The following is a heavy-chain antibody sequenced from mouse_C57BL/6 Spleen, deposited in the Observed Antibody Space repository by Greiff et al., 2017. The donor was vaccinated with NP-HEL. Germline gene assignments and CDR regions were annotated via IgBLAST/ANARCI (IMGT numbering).Heavy chain of an antibody. V-gene: IGHV1-50*01. D-gene: IGHD1-1*01. CDR2: IDPSDSYT. CDR1: GYTFTSYW. J-gene: IGHJ3*01. CDR3: ASYYGSSYKAY. Sequence: VQLQQPGAELVKPGASVKLSCKASGYTFTSYWMQWVKQRPGQGLEWIGEIDPSDSYTNYNQKFKGKATLTVDTSSSTAYMQLSSLTSEDSAVYYCASYYGSSYKAYWGQGTLVTVSA.